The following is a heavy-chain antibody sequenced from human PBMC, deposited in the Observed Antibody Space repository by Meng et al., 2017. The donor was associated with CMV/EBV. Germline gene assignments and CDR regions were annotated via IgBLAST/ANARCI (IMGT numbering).Heavy chain of an antibody. J-gene: IGHJ3*02. CDR3: AKVHSSSAFDI. CDR1: GFTFDDYA. V-gene: IGHV3-9*01. D-gene: IGHD6-19*01. Sequence: SLKISCAASGFTFDDYAMHWVRQAPGKGLEWVSGISWNSGSIGYADSVKGRFTISRDNAKNSLYLQMNSLRAEDTALYYCAKVHSSSAFDIWGQGTMV. CDR2: ISWNSGSI.